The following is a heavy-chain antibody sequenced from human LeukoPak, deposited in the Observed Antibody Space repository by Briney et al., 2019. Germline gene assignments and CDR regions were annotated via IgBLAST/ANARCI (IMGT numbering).Heavy chain of an antibody. CDR1: GGSISSSSYY. J-gene: IGHJ2*01. CDR3: ARAFSDYYWYFDL. CDR2: IYYSGST. D-gene: IGHD4-17*01. Sequence: SETLSLTCTVSGGSISSSSYYWGWIRQPPGKGLEWIGYIYYSGSTNYNPSLKSRVTISVDTSKNQFSLKLSSVTAADTAVYYCARAFSDYYWYFDLWGRGTLVTVSS. V-gene: IGHV4-61*05.